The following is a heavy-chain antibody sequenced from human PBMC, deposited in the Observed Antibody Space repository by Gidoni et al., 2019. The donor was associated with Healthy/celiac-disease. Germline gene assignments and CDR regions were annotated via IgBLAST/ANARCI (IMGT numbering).Heavy chain of an antibody. V-gene: IGHV3-48*01. CDR3: ARTHHCSGGSCYSNWFDP. D-gene: IGHD2-15*01. CDR2: ISSSSSTI. J-gene: IGHJ5*02. Sequence: EVQLVESGGGLVQPGGSLRLSCAASGLTFSSYSMNWVRQAPGKGLAWVSYISSSSSTIYYADSVKGRFTISRDNAKNSLYLQMNSLRAEDTAVYYCARTHHCSGGSCYSNWFDPWGQGTLVTVSS. CDR1: GLTFSSYS.